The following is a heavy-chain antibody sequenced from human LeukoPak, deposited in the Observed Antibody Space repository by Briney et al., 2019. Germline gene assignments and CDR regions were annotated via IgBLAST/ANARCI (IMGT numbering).Heavy chain of an antibody. D-gene: IGHD3-22*01. CDR2: IYTSGST. J-gene: IGHJ4*02. Sequence: SETLSLTCTVSGGSISSYYWSWIRQPAGKGLEWIGRIYTSGSTNYNPSLKSRVTMSVDTSKNQFSLELSSVTAADTAVYYCAGTMIVEGKYYFGYWGQGTLVTVSS. CDR1: GGSISSYY. CDR3: AGTMIVEGKYYFGY. V-gene: IGHV4-4*07.